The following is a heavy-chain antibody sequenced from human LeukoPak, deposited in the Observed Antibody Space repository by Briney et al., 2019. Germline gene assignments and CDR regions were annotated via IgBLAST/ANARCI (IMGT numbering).Heavy chain of an antibody. D-gene: IGHD3-9*01. J-gene: IGHJ4*02. Sequence: GGSLRLSCAASGFTFSSYWMSWVRQAPGKGLEWVANIKQDGSEKYYADSVKGRFTISRDNSKNTLYLQMNSLRAEDTAVYYCAKDVSPLYYDILTGIDYWGQGTLVTVSS. CDR3: AKDVSPLYYDILTGIDY. V-gene: IGHV3-7*01. CDR2: IKQDGSEK. CDR1: GFTFSSYW.